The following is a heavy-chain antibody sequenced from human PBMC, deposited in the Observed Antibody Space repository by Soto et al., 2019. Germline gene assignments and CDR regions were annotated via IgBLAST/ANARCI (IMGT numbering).Heavy chain of an antibody. CDR2: IYYSGNT. D-gene: IGHD3-3*01. J-gene: IGHJ4*02. CDR3: ARMKNWNGPLDS. V-gene: IGHV4-31*01. Sequence: QVQLQESGPGLVKPSQTLSLTCSVSGGSISSADYYWNWIRQHPGKGLEWIGYIYYSGNTYYNPSLKRHATLSLDTSKSQFSLEVSSVTAADTAVYYCARMKNWNGPLDSWGQGILVTVSS. CDR1: GGSISSADYY.